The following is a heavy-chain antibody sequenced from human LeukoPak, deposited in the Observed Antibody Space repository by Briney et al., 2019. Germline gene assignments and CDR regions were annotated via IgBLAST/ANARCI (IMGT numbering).Heavy chain of an antibody. CDR2: ISSSSSYI. V-gene: IGHV3-21*01. D-gene: IGHD3-9*01. J-gene: IGHJ4*02. CDR3: ASHYDILTGYYFDY. Sequence: GGSLRLSCAASGFTFSSYSMNWVRQAPGKGLEWVSSISSSSSYIYYADSVKGRFTISRDNAKNSLYLQMNSLRAEDTAVYYCASHYDILTGYYFDYWGQGTLVTVSS. CDR1: GFTFSSYS.